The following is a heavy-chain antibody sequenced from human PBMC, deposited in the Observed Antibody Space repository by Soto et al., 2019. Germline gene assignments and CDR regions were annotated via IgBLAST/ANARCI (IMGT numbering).Heavy chain of an antibody. CDR3: AKDLTRQLAYWLDP. Sequence: ASVKVSCKASGFSFTGYYIHWLRQAPGQGLEWMGWINAHSGGTEYAQKFQGRVTLTRDTSIATAYLTLTSLTSDDTALYYCAKDLTRQLAYWLDPWGQGTQVTGSS. CDR2: INAHSGGT. CDR1: GFSFTGYY. D-gene: IGHD6-6*01. V-gene: IGHV1-2*02. J-gene: IGHJ5*02.